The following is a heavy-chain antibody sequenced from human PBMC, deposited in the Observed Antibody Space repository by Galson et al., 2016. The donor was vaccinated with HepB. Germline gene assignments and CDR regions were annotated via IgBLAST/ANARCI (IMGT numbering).Heavy chain of an antibody. Sequence: SLRLSCAVSGFTFSSYWMNWVRQAPGKGLEWVANIKQDGSDKYSVDSVKGRFTISRDNAKNALSLQMNSLRAEDTAVYYCARDMGGDYGGNSGAFDIWGQGQWSPSLQ. D-gene: IGHD4-23*01. J-gene: IGHJ3*02. CDR3: ARDMGGDYGGNSGAFDI. V-gene: IGHV3-7*01. CDR2: IKQDGSDK. CDR1: GFTFSSYW.